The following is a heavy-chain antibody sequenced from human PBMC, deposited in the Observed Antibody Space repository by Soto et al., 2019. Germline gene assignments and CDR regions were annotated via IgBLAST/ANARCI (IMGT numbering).Heavy chain of an antibody. Sequence: PGGSLRLSCAASGFTFSSYAMSWVRQAPGKGLDWVSAISGSGGSTYYADSVKGRFTISRDNSKNTLYLQMNSLRAEDTAVYYCATFFDVGYCSSTSCFSFDYWGQGTLVTVSS. CDR3: ATFFDVGYCSSTSCFSFDY. D-gene: IGHD2-2*01. CDR1: GFTFSSYA. J-gene: IGHJ4*02. CDR2: ISGSGGST. V-gene: IGHV3-23*01.